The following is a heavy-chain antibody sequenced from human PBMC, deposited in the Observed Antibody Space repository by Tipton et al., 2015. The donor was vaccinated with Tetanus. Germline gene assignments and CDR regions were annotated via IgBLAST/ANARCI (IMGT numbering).Heavy chain of an antibody. CDR1: GFIFSSYG. D-gene: IGHD2-15*01. Sequence: SLRLSCAASGFIFSSYGIHWVRQAPGKGLEWLAVSWYDGTDKYYADSVKGRFTISRDNSKNTLYLQMNSLRAEDTALYYCAREADCSGGSCFSGDFDTWGQGTQVTASS. CDR3: AREADCSGGSCFSGDFDT. V-gene: IGHV3-33*01. J-gene: IGHJ4*02. CDR2: SWYDGTDK.